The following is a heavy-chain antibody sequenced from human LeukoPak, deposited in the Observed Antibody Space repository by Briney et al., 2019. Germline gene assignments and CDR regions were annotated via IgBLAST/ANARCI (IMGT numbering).Heavy chain of an antibody. V-gene: IGHV3-74*01. CDR2: INSDGSST. CDR3: ATGSGGSFLDAFDI. Sequence: GGSLRLSCAASGFTFSSYWMHWVRQAPGKGLVWVSRINSDGSSTNYADSVKGRFTISRDNSKNTLYLQMNTLRAEDTAVYYCATGSGGSFLDAFDIWGQGTMVTVSS. CDR1: GFTFSSYW. D-gene: IGHD2-15*01. J-gene: IGHJ3*02.